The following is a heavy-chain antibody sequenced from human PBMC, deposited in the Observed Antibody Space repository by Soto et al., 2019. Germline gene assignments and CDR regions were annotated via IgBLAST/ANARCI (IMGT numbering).Heavy chain of an antibody. CDR1: GFSLSTSGVG. J-gene: IGHJ3*02. Sequence: SGPTLVNPTQTLTLTCSFSGFSLSTSGVGVGWIRQPPGKAPEWLAHIYWSGDEHYRPSLKSRLSITKDTSKNQVVLTMTNMDPVDTATYYCARGLAARPVFASDIWGQGTMVTVSS. CDR2: IYWSGDE. CDR3: ARGLAARPVFASDI. V-gene: IGHV2-5*01. D-gene: IGHD6-6*01.